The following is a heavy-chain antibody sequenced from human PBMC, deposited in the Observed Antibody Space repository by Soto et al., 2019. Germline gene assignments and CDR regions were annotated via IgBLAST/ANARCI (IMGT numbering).Heavy chain of an antibody. J-gene: IGHJ6*02. V-gene: IGHV1-69*13. CDR3: ARMQGYCSSTSCYRGRGYYYYGMDV. CDR1: GWTFSSYA. Sequence: ASVKVSCKASGWTFSSYAISWVRQAGGQGREWMGGIIPIFGTANYAQKFQGRVTITADESTSTAYMELSSLRSEDTAVYYCARMQGYCSSTSCYRGRGYYYYGMDVWGQGTTVTVSS. CDR2: IIPIFGTA. D-gene: IGHD2-2*01.